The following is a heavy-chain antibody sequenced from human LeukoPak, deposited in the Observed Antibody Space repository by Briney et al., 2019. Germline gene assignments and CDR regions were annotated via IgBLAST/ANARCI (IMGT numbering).Heavy chain of an antibody. Sequence: GGSLRLSCAASAFTYSRYWMSWVRQAPGMGLEWVANIDQDGSEKYYVDSVKGRFTISRDNAKNSLYLQMNSLRAEDTAVYYYARMGSYYYHYMDVWGEGTTVTVSS. J-gene: IGHJ6*03. CDR1: AFTYSRYW. D-gene: IGHD3-16*01. CDR2: IDQDGSEK. CDR3: ARMGSYYYHYMDV. V-gene: IGHV3-7*01.